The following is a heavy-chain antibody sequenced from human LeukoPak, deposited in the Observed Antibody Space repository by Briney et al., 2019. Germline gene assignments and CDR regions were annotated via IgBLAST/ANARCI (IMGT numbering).Heavy chain of an antibody. CDR1: GGSISSYY. D-gene: IGHD5-18*01. CDR2: IYYSGST. Sequence: PSETLSLTCTVSGGSISSYYRSWIRQPPGKGLERIGYIYYSGSTNYNPSLKSRVTISVDTSKNQFSLKLSSVTAADTAVYFCARTTEGGYTYDYFYYYYMDVWGKGTTVTISS. CDR3: ARTTEGGYTYDYFYYYYMDV. V-gene: IGHV4-59*01. J-gene: IGHJ6*03.